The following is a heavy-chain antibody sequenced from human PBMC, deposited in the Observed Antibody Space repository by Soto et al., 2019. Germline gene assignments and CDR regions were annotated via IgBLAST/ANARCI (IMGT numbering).Heavy chain of an antibody. CDR1: ASSISSGDNY. J-gene: IGHJ6*02. D-gene: IGHD3-22*01. V-gene: IGHV4-30-4*01. CDR3: ARGYYYDSSGYSSPLHYYYCGMDV. Sequence: SETLSLTCTLSASSISSGDNYWSWIRQPPGKGLEWLGYIYYSGSTYYNTSLKSRVTISVDTSKNQFSLKLSSVTAADTAVYYCARGYYYDSSGYSSPLHYYYCGMDVWGQGPTVAVCS. CDR2: IYYSGST.